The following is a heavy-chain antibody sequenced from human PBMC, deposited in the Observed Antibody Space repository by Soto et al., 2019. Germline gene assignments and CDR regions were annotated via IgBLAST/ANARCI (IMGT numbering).Heavy chain of an antibody. J-gene: IGHJ5*02. D-gene: IGHD2-15*01. CDR2: IGSGGSII. Sequence: GGSLRLSCAASGFTFSDPYMNWIRQAPGKGLEWVSCIGSGGSIIHYADSVRGRFAISRDNAQKSLYLQMNSLRAEDTAVYYCARGNIYSANWFDPWGQGTLVTVSS. V-gene: IGHV3-11*01. CDR3: ARGNIYSANWFDP. CDR1: GFTFSDPY.